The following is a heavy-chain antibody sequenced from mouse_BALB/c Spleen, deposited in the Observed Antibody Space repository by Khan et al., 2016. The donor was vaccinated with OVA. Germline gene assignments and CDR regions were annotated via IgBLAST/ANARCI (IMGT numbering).Heavy chain of an antibody. V-gene: IGHV1-4*01. CDR3: ARTHAK. CDR1: GYTFTSYT. Sequence: QVRLHQSGAELARPGASVKMSCKASGYTFTSYTMHWVRQRPGQGLEWIGYINPSSGYTKYNQKFKDKATLTADKSTSTAYMQQNNMTSEYSAGYYCARTHAKWGQGTTLTVSA. J-gene: IGHJ2*01. CDR2: INPSSGYT.